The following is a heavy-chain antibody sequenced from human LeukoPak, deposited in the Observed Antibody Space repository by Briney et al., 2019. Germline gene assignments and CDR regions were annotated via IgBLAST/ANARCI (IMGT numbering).Heavy chain of an antibody. V-gene: IGHV3-30*19. CDR2: IWYDGSNK. CDR1: GFTFSSYG. CDR3: ARGYSSSWYDYYYYGMDV. D-gene: IGHD6-13*01. Sequence: PGGSLRLSCAASGFTFSSYGMHWVRQAPGKGLEWVAVIWYDGSNKYYADSVKGRFTISRDNSKNTLYLQMNSLRAEDTAVYYCARGYSSSWYDYYYYGMDVWGQGTTVTVSS. J-gene: IGHJ6*02.